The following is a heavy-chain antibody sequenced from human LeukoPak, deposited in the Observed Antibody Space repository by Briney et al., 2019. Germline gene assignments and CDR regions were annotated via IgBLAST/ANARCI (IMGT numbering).Heavy chain of an antibody. D-gene: IGHD3-22*01. V-gene: IGHV1-69*05. CDR3: ARDVNSSGLYYWYFDL. J-gene: IGHJ2*01. CDR2: IIPIFGTA. CDR1: GGTFSSYA. Sequence: SSVKVSCKASGGTFSSYAISWVRQASGQGLAWMGGIIPIFGTANYAQKFQGRVTITTDESTSTAYMELSSLRSEDTAVYYCARDVNSSGLYYWYFDLWGRGTLVTVSS.